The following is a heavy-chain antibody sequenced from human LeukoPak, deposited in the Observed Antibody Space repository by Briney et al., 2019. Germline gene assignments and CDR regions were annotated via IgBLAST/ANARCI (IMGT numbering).Heavy chain of an antibody. CDR3: ARGGSDYYDSSPHRLHPLYFDY. CDR2: MSYSGST. D-gene: IGHD3-22*01. V-gene: IGHV4-59*01. J-gene: IGHJ4*02. Sequence: SETLSLTCTVSGGSISGYYWSWIRQPPGKGLEWIGYMSYSGSTNFNPSLKSRVTISVDTSKNQFSLKLNSVTAADTAVYYCARGGSDYYDSSPHRLHPLYFDYWGQGTLVTVSS. CDR1: GGSISGYY.